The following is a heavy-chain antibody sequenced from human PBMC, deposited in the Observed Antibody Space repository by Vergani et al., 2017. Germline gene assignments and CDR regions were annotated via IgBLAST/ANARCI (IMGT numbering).Heavy chain of an antibody. D-gene: IGHD3-22*01. CDR3: ARRGSDSSGFCYYYYMDV. V-gene: IGHV1-69*01. CDR1: GGTFSSYA. Sequence: QVQLVQSGAEVKKPGSSVKVSCKASGGTFSSYAISWVRQAPGQGLEWMGGIIPIFGTANYAQKFQGRVTITADESTSTAYMELSSLRSEDTAVYYCARRGSDSSGFCYYYYMDVWGKGTTVTVSS. J-gene: IGHJ6*03. CDR2: IIPIFGTA.